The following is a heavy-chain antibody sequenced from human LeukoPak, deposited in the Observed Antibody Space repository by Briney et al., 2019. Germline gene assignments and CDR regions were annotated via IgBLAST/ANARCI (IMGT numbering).Heavy chain of an antibody. D-gene: IGHD7-27*01. CDR2: IYYSGST. Sequence: SETLSPTCTVSGGSISSSSYYWGWIRQPPGKGLEWIGSIYYSGSTYYNPSLKSRVTISVDTSKNQFSLKLSSVTAADTAVYYCARTNWGGLDYFDYWGQGTLVTVSS. CDR3: ARTNWGGLDYFDY. V-gene: IGHV4-39*01. J-gene: IGHJ4*02. CDR1: GGSISSSSYY.